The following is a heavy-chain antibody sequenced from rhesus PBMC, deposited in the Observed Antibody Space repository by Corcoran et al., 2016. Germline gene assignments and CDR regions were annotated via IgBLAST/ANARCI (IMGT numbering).Heavy chain of an antibody. V-gene: IGHV2S1*01. Sequence: QVTLKESGPALVKPTQTLTLTCTFSGLSLSTSCMGVGWIRQPPGKALEWLASIYWDDDKYYSTSLKSRLTISKDTSKNQVVFTMTNMDPVDTATYYCARGCDYYFDYWGQGVLVTVSS. CDR3: ARGCDYYFDY. CDR1: GLSLSTSCMG. CDR2: IYWDDDK. J-gene: IGHJ4*01.